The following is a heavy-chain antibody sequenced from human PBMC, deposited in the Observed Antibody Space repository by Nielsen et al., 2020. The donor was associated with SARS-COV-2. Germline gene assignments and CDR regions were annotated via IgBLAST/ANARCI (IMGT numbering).Heavy chain of an antibody. CDR2: IRSKSHSYET. CDR3: ARESVTGTDAFDI. CDR1: GFSICDSG. J-gene: IGHJ3*02. D-gene: IGHD6-19*01. Sequence: GGSLRLSCAASGFSICDSGMPWVRQASGRGLEWLGRIRSKSHSYETVYAVSVRDRFTISRDDSENTAYLQMNSLRAEDTAVYYCARESVTGTDAFDIWGQGTVVTVSS. V-gene: IGHV3-73*01.